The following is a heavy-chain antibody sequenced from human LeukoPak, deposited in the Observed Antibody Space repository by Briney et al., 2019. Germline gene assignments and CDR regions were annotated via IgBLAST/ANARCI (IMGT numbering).Heavy chain of an antibody. CDR2: ISWDGGST. J-gene: IGHJ3*02. CDR3: AREWGADAFDI. V-gene: IGHV3-43D*03. CDR1: GFTFDDYA. Sequence: GGPLRLSCAASGFTFDDYAMHWVRQAPGKGLEWVSFISWDGGSTYYADSVKGRFTISRDNSKNSLYLQMNSLRAEDTALYYCAREWGADAFDIWGQGTMVTVSS. D-gene: IGHD3-16*01.